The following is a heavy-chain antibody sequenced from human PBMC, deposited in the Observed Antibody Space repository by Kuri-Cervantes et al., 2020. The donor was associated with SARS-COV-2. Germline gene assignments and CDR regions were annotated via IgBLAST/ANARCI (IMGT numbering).Heavy chain of an antibody. Sequence: SETLSLTCTVSGGSISSGSYYWSWIRQPAGKGLEWIGRIYTSGSTNYNPTLKSRVTISVDTSKNQSSLKLSSVTAADTAVYYCAREASSGYYFYYWGQGTLVTVSS. CDR3: AREASSGYYFYY. CDR1: GGSISSGSYY. V-gene: IGHV4-61*02. CDR2: IYTSGST. D-gene: IGHD3-22*01. J-gene: IGHJ4*02.